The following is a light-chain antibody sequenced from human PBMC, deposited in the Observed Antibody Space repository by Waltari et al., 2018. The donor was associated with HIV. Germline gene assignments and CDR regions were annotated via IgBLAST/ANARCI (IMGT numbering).Light chain of an antibody. J-gene: IGLJ3*02. Sequence: QSVLTQLPSASGTPGQRVTISCSGSSSNIGGNPVSWYQQLPGTAPKLLIYSNNQRPSGVPDRFSGSRSGTSASLAISGLQSEDETDYYCATWDDSLNGWVFGGGTKLTVL. V-gene: IGLV1-44*01. CDR3: ATWDDSLNGWV. CDR2: SNN. CDR1: SSNIGGNP.